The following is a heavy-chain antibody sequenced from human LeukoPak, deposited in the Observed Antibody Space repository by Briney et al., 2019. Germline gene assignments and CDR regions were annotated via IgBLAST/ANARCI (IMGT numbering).Heavy chain of an antibody. CDR2: ITSSSTTI. Sequence: GGSLRLSCVASGFTFSDYSMNWVRQAPGKGLEWVSYITSSSTTIHYADSVKGRFTISRDNAKSSLYLQMNSLRDEDTAVYYCARRPNAGFYGIAYWGQGTLVTVSS. CDR3: ARRPNAGFYGIAY. D-gene: IGHD2/OR15-2a*01. J-gene: IGHJ4*02. CDR1: GFTFSDYS. V-gene: IGHV3-48*02.